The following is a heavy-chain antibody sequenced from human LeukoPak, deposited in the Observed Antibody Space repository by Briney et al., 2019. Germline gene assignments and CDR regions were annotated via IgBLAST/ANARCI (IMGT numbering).Heavy chain of an antibody. CDR3: ARPYYYDSRIDP. CDR2: MYYSGST. CDR1: GGSISSGDYY. Sequence: SQTLSLTCTVSGGSISSGDYYWSWIRQPPVKGLEWIAYMYYSGSTYYNPSLKSRVTMSADTSKNQLSLKLSSVTAADTAVYYCARPYYYDSRIDPWGQGILVTVSS. V-gene: IGHV4-30-4*01. D-gene: IGHD3-22*01. J-gene: IGHJ5*01.